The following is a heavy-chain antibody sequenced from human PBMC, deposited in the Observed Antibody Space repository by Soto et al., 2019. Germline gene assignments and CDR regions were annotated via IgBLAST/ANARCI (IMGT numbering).Heavy chain of an antibody. D-gene: IGHD2-2*01. J-gene: IGHJ4*02. CDR2: ISMTGSAT. CDR3: ATSGGMELGYCSDTSCYDY. Sequence: GGSLRLSCAASGFTFSSYEMNWVRQAPGEGLEWVSYISMTGSATYYADSVKGRFTISRDNAKNSLYLQMNSLTAEDTAVYYFATSGGMELGYCSDTSCYDYWGQGTLVTVSS. V-gene: IGHV3-48*03. CDR1: GFTFSSYE.